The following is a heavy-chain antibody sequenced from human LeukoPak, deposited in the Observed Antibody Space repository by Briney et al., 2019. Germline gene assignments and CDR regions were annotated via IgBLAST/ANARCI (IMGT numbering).Heavy chain of an antibody. J-gene: IGHJ4*02. CDR2: ISSSSSYI. CDR1: GFTFSSYA. CDR3: ARHFWSGYYADY. V-gene: IGHV3-21*01. Sequence: GGSLRLSCAASGFTFSSYAMSWVRQAPGKGLEWVSSISSSSSYIYYADSVKGRFTISRDNAKNSLYLQMNSLRAEDTAVYYCARHFWSGYYADYWGQGTLVTVSS. D-gene: IGHD3-3*02.